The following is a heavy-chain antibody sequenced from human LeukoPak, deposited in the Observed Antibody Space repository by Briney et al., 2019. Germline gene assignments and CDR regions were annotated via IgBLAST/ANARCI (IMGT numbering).Heavy chain of an antibody. CDR1: GGTFSSYA. J-gene: IGHJ3*02. D-gene: IGHD3-22*01. V-gene: IGHV1-69*04. CDR2: IIPILGIA. CDR3: ARGLHYDLDAFDI. Sequence: GASVKVSCKASGGTFSSYAISWVRQAPGQGLEWMGRIIPILGIANYAQKFQGRVTITADKSTSTAYMELSSLRSEDTAVYYCARGLHYDLDAFDIWGQGTMVTVSS.